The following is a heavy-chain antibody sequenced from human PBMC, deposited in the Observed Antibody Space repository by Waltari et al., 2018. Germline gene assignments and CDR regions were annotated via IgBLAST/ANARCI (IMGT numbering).Heavy chain of an antibody. V-gene: IGHV3-30*01. CDR2: ISYDGRSK. CDR1: GLTFSPSA. Sequence: QVQLVESGGGVVQPGRSLRLSCAASGLTFSPSAMHWVRQAPGKGLEWVAVISYDGRSKFYADSVKGRFIISRDNSKNTVYLEMNSLRGEDTAIYYCARDGPYFDYWGRGTLVTVSS. CDR3: ARDGPYFDY. J-gene: IGHJ4*02.